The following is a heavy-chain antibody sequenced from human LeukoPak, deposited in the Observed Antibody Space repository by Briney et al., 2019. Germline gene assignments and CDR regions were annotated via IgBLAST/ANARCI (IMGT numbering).Heavy chain of an antibody. J-gene: IGHJ6*02. CDR1: GFTFSTYG. V-gene: IGHV3-33*06. D-gene: IGHD6-13*01. CDR2: IWYDGSNK. CDR3: AKNGASVYSSSWYLGGYYYYGMDV. Sequence: GRSLRLSCAASGFTFSTYGMHWVRQAPGKGLEWVAVIWYDGSNKYYVDSVKGRFTISRDNSKNMMYLQMNSLRAEDTAVYYCAKNGASVYSSSWYLGGYYYYGMDVWGQGTTVTVSS.